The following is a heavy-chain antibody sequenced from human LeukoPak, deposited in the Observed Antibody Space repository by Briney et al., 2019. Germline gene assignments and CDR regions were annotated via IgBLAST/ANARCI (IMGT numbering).Heavy chain of an antibody. CDR3: ARDTAVEKFDY. V-gene: IGHV3-33*01. CDR1: GFTFSSYG. D-gene: IGHD6-19*01. CDR2: IWYDGSNK. J-gene: IGHJ4*02. Sequence: GSLRLSCAASGFTFSSYGMHWVRQAPGKGLEWVAVIWYDGSNKYYADSAKGRFTISRDNSKNTLYLQMNSLRAEDTAVYYCARDTAVEKFDYWGQGTLVTVSS.